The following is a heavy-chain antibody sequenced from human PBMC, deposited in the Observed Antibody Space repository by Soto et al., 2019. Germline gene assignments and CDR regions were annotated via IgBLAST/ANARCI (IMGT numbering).Heavy chain of an antibody. Sequence: SETLSLTCTVSGDSISSGDYCWNWIRQHPGQGLEWIGNIYYSGSTYYNPSLRGRVTISLGTSKNQFSLILTSVTAADTAVYYSARAHLSGYSYGCDYWGQGTPVTVYS. CDR1: GDSISSGDYC. D-gene: IGHD5-18*01. V-gene: IGHV4-31*03. CDR3: ARAHLSGYSYGCDY. CDR2: IYYSGST. J-gene: IGHJ4*02.